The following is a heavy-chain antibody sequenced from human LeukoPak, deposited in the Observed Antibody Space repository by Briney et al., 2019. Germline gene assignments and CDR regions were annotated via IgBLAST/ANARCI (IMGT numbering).Heavy chain of an antibody. CDR1: GDSISSSNW. Sequence: SETLSLTCAVSGDSISSSNWWNWVRQSPGKGREWIGSIYYAGSTYYNPSLKSRVTLSVDTSKNEFSLRLSSVTAADTAVYYCARDSGYIYWGQGTLVPVSS. J-gene: IGHJ4*02. D-gene: IGHD3-22*01. V-gene: IGHV4-4*02. CDR3: ARDSGYIY. CDR2: IYYAGST.